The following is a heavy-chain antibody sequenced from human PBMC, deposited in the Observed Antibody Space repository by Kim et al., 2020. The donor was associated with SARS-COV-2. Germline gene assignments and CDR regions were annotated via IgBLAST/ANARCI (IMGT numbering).Heavy chain of an antibody. D-gene: IGHD1-26*01. V-gene: IGHV3-74*01. CDR3: ASRRYTGTYYYFDY. J-gene: IGHJ4*02. CDR1: GGSFSGYY. Sequence: ETLSLTCAVYGGSFSGYYWSWIRQAPGKGLVWVSRINSDGGTTSYADSVKGRFTISRDNAKSTLYLQMNSLRAEDTAVYYCASRRYTGTYYYFDYWGQG. CDR2: INSDGGTT.